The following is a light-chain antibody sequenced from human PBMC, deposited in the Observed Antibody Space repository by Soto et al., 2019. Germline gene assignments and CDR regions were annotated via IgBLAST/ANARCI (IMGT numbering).Light chain of an antibody. J-gene: IGLJ2*01. CDR1: SSDVGGYNY. V-gene: IGLV2-14*03. Sequence: QSALTQPASVSGSPGQSISISCTGTSSDVGGYNYVSWYQHHPGKAPKLMIFDVTNRPSGVSNRFSCSKSDNTASLTISGLQAEDEADYYCSSYTTNNTRLFGGGTKVTVL. CDR3: SSYTTNNTRL. CDR2: DVT.